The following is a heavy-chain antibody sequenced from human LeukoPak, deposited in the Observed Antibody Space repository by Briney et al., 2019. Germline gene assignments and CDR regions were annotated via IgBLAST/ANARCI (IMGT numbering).Heavy chain of an antibody. Sequence: GGSLRLSCAASGFTFSNYWMCWVRQAPGKGLEWVANIKEDGSEKYHVDSVKGRFTISRDNGKNSLYLQMNSLRAEDTAVYYCTRDPLRRFDYWGQGTLVTVSS. CDR3: TRDPLRRFDY. V-gene: IGHV3-7*03. J-gene: IGHJ4*02. D-gene: IGHD3-9*01. CDR2: IKEDGSEK. CDR1: GFTFSNYW.